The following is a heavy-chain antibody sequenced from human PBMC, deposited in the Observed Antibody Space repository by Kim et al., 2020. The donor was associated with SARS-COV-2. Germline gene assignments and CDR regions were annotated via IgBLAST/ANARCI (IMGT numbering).Heavy chain of an antibody. CDR1: GYTFTSYD. Sequence: ASVKVSCKASGYTFTSYDINWVRQATGQGLEWMGWMNPNSGNTGYAQKFQGRVTMTRNTSISTAYMELSSLRSEDTAVYYCAITYYYDSSGYYYVEYFQHWGQGTLVTVSS. D-gene: IGHD3-22*01. V-gene: IGHV1-8*01. J-gene: IGHJ1*01. CDR2: MNPNSGNT. CDR3: AITYYYDSSGYYYVEYFQH.